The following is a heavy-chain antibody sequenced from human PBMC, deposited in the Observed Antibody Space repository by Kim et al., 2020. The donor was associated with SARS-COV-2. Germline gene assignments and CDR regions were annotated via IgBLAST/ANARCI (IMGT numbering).Heavy chain of an antibody. V-gene: IGHV3-48*02. CDR1: GFTFSSYS. CDR3: ARDLSSGWPGVCDY. D-gene: IGHD6-19*01. Sequence: GGSLRLSCAASGFTFSSYSMKWVRQAPGTGLEWVSYISRSGSTIYYADSVKGRFTISRDNAKKSLYLQLNNLRDDDTAVYYCARDLSSGWPGVCDYWGQGTLVTVSS. J-gene: IGHJ4*02. CDR2: ISRSGSTI.